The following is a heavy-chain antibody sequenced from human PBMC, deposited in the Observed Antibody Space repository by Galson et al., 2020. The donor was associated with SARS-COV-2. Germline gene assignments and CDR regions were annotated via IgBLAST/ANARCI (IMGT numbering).Heavy chain of an antibody. V-gene: IGHV2-70*01. CDR2: IDWDRDK. D-gene: IGHD5-18*01. CDR3: ARTQVWAYSYGPGAFDI. Sequence: DPTLAQPTQTFILTCTFSVFSLSTSGMFLSWLRQPPGKDIEWLAPIDWDRDKYYSTSLKTRLTISKDTSKNQVVLTMTNMDPVDTATYYCARTQVWAYSYGPGAFDIWGQGTMVTVSS. CDR1: VFSLSTSGMF. J-gene: IGHJ3*02.